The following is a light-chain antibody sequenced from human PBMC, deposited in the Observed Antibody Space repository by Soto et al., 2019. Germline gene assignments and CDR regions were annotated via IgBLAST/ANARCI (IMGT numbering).Light chain of an antibody. V-gene: IGKV1-39*01. Sequence: DIQMTQSPSSLSASVGDRVTITCRASQSIINYLNWYQQKPGKAPKILIYTASNLQSGVPSRFSGTGSGTDFTLTISSLQPEDSATYYCQQTYSTLLTFGPGTKVDIK. J-gene: IGKJ3*01. CDR3: QQTYSTLLT. CDR1: QSIINY. CDR2: TAS.